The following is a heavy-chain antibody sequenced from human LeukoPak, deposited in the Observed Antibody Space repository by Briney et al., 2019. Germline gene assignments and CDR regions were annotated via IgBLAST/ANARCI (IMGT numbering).Heavy chain of an antibody. D-gene: IGHD2-21*01. CDR3: ASARSGDSHPDAFDY. CDR1: GYTFTGNY. J-gene: IGHJ4*02. Sequence: SVKVSCKAFGYTFTGNYMHWVRQAPQQRLEWMVWINPNSDGTHCQHKFHDRVPITRDASTNTAYMQLKSMTFADHAVYYYASARSGDSHPDAFDYWGQGTLVTLSS. CDR2: INPNSDGT. V-gene: IGHV1-2*02.